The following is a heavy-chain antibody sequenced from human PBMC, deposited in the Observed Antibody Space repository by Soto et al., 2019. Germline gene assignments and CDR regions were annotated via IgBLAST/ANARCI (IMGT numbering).Heavy chain of an antibody. CDR2: ISGSGGST. CDR1: GFTFSSYA. CDR3: TRGPRADSSGTGAN. J-gene: IGHJ4*02. Sequence: VGSLRLPCAASGFTFSSYAISWVLQAPGKGLEWVSAISGSGGSTNYADSVRGRFTISRDNSKNTLYLQMNNLKPDDTAIYYCTRGPRADSSGTGANRGPGTPVTVYS. V-gene: IGHV3-23*01. D-gene: IGHD1-26*01.